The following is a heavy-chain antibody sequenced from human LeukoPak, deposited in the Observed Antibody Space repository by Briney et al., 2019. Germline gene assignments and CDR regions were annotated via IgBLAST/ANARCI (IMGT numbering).Heavy chain of an antibody. D-gene: IGHD6-19*01. J-gene: IGHJ1*01. CDR2: IYYSGST. CDR1: GGSISSNSNY. Sequence: SETLSLTCTVSGGSISSNSNYWGWIRQSPGKGLEWIGSIYYSGSTYCNPSLKSRVTISIDTSKNQFSLKLSSVTAADTAVYYCATITVADYFQYWGQGTLVTVSS. V-gene: IGHV4-39*07. CDR3: ATITVADYFQY.